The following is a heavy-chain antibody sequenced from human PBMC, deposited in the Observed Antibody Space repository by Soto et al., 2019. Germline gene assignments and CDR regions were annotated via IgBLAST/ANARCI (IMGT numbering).Heavy chain of an antibody. J-gene: IGHJ4*02. Sequence: SVKVSCKASGGTFSSYAISWVRQAPGQGLEWMGGIIPIFGTANYAQKFQGRVTITADESTSTAYMELSSLRSEDTAVYYCARAAYYYDSRVYGYFDYWGQGTLVTVSS. V-gene: IGHV1-69*13. CDR2: IIPIFGTA. D-gene: IGHD3-22*01. CDR1: GGTFSSYA. CDR3: ARAAYYYDSRVYGYFDY.